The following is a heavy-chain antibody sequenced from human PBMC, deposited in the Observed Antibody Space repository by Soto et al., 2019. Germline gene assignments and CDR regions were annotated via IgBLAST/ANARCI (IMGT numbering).Heavy chain of an antibody. CDR1: GGSFSGYY. V-gene: IGHV4-34*01. J-gene: IGHJ4*02. D-gene: IGHD4-17*01. CDR2: INHSGST. Sequence: SEPLSLTCAVYGGSFSGYYWSWIRQPPGKGLEWIGEINHSGSTNYNPSLKSRVTISVDTSKNQFSLKLSSVTAADTAVYYCARGGMTTVTPFDYWGQGTLVTVFS. CDR3: ARGGMTTVTPFDY.